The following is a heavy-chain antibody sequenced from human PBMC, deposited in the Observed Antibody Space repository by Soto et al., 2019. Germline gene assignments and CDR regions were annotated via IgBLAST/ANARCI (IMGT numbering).Heavy chain of an antibody. CDR1: GFTFSNFA. D-gene: IGHD3-16*02. Sequence: GGSLRLSCAASGFTFSNFAMTWVRQAPGEGLEWVSAISGSGGSTYYADSVKGRFTISRDNSKNTLYLQMNSLRAEDTAVYYCAKTPYVWGSYRYTVVYYFDYWGQGTLVTVSS. V-gene: IGHV3-23*01. CDR2: ISGSGGST. J-gene: IGHJ4*02. CDR3: AKTPYVWGSYRYTVVYYFDY.